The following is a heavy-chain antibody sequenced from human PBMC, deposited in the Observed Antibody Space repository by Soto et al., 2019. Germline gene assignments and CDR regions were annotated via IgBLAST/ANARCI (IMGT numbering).Heavy chain of an antibody. Sequence: ASVKISCKASGYTFTSYGISWVRQAPGQGLEWMGWISAYNGNTNYAQKLQGRVTMTTDTSTSTAYMELRSLRSDDTAVYYCARGDFWSGYSPGGMDVWGQGTTVTVSS. D-gene: IGHD3-3*01. V-gene: IGHV1-18*01. CDR3: ARGDFWSGYSPGGMDV. CDR2: ISAYNGNT. J-gene: IGHJ6*02. CDR1: GYTFTSYG.